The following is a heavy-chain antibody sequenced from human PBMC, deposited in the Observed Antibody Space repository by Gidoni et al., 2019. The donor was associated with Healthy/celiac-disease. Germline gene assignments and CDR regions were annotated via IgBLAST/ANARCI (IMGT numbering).Heavy chain of an antibody. D-gene: IGHD3-10*01. Sequence: QVQLVQSGAEVKKPGASVKVSCKASGYPFTSYAMHWVRQAPGQRLEWMGWINAGNGNTKYSQKFQGRVTITRDTSASTAYMELSSLRSEDTAVYYCARDPNYYGSGSAFDYWGQGTLVTVSS. V-gene: IGHV1-3*01. CDR1: GYPFTSYA. CDR2: INAGNGNT. J-gene: IGHJ4*02. CDR3: ARDPNYYGSGSAFDY.